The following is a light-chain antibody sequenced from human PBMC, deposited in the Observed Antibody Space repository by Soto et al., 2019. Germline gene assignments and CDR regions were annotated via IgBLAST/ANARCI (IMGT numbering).Light chain of an antibody. CDR3: QKRNNWYPMYK. V-gene: IGKV3-11*01. CDR2: DAS. CDR1: QSVSSY. Sequence: EIVLTQSPAAMSLSPGERATLSCLASQSVSSYLAWYQQKPGQAHRLIIYDASNRATGIPARFSGSGSGTDFTLTISSLEPEDFAVYYCQKRNNWYPMYKFGQGTTLESK. J-gene: IGKJ2*01.